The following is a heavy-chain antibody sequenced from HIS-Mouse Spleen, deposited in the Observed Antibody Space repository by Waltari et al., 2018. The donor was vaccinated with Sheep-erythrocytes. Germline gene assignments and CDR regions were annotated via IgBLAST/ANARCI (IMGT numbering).Heavy chain of an antibody. Sequence: QLQLQESGPGLVKPSETLSLTCTVSGGSISSSSYYWGWIRQPPGKGLEWIGRIDYSGSTYYNPSRKGRVTISVDTSKNQFSLKLSSVTAADTAVYYCARDYVPGIRGYFDYWGQGTLVTVSS. D-gene: IGHD3-10*01. V-gene: IGHV4-39*07. CDR3: ARDYVPGIRGYFDY. CDR2: IDYSGST. CDR1: GGSISSSSYY. J-gene: IGHJ4*02.